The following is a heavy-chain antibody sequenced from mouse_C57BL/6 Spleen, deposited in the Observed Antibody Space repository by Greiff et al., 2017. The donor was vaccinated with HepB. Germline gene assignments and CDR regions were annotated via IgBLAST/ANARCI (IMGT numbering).Heavy chain of an antibody. V-gene: IGHV1-15*01. Sequence: QVQLQQSGAELVRPGASVTLSCKASGYTFTDYEMHWVKQTPVHGLEWIGAIDPETGGTAYNQKFKGKAILTADKSSSTAYMELRSLTSEDSAVYYCTRCSSYLDWYFDVWGTGTTVTVSS. J-gene: IGHJ1*03. CDR1: GYTFTDYE. CDR2: IDPETGGT. CDR3: TRCSSYLDWYFDV. D-gene: IGHD1-1*01.